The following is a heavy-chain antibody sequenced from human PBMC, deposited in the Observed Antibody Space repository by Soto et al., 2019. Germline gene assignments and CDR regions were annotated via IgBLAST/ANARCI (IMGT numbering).Heavy chain of an antibody. CDR2: ISSSGSTI. J-gene: IGHJ4*02. CDR1: GFTLSSYS. CDR3: ARAGYRSVDY. D-gene: IGHD3-3*01. V-gene: IGHV3-48*02. Sequence: EVQLVESGGGLVQPGGSLRLSCAASGFTLSSYSMNWVRQAPGKGLELVSYISSSGSTIYYADSVRGRFTISRDNAKNSLYLQMNSLRDEDTAVYYCARAGYRSVDYWGQGTLVTVSS.